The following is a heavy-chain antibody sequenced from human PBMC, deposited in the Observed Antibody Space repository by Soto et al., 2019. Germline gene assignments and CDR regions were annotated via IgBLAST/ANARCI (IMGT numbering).Heavy chain of an antibody. J-gene: IGHJ4*02. D-gene: IGHD3-22*01. CDR3: VVDTSGLLDY. CDR1: GFTFSSNG. CDR2: IWYDGNKK. V-gene: IGHV3-33*03. Sequence: LRLSCAASGFTFSSNGMHWVRQAPGKGLEWVAVIWYDGNKKYYGDSVRGRFTISRDNSKNTLYLEMNSLRAEDTAVYYCVVDTSGLLDYWGQGTQVTVSS.